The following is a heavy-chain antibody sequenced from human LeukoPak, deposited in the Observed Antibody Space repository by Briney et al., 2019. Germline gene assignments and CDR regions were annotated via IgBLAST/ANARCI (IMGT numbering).Heavy chain of an antibody. CDR3: ARFNYYDSSGHFDY. Sequence: GGSLRLSCAASGFTVSSNYMNWVRQAPGKGLEWVSVIYSGGSTYYTDSVRGRFTISRDNCKNTLYLQMSSLRVDDTAVYYCARFNYYDSSGHFDYWGQGTLVTVSS. CDR2: IYSGGST. CDR1: GFTVSSNY. D-gene: IGHD3-22*01. V-gene: IGHV3-66*01. J-gene: IGHJ4*02.